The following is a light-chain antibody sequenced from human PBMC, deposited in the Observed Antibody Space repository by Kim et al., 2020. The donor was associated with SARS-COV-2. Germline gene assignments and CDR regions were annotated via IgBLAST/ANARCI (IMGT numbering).Light chain of an antibody. CDR1: NNDVGSQG. Sequence: QTATLTCTGNNNDVGSQGATWLQQHLGHPPKLLSYRNNDRPSGISERFSASRSGDTASLTISGLQPEDEADYYCSAWDSRLTVWVFGGGTQLTVL. V-gene: IGLV10-54*04. CDR3: SAWDSRLTVWV. J-gene: IGLJ3*02. CDR2: RNN.